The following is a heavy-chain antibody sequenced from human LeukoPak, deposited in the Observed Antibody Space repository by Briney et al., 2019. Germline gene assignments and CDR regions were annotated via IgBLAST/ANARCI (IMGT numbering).Heavy chain of an antibody. V-gene: IGHV1-8*01. J-gene: IGHJ4*02. CDR3: ARGGFSDYIWGSYRLYDY. Sequence: ASVKVSCKASGYTFTSYDINWVRQATGQGLEWMGWMNPNSGNTGYAQKFQGRVTMTRNTSISTAYMELSSLRSEDTAVYYCARGGFSDYIWGSYRLYDYWGQGTLVTVSS. D-gene: IGHD3-16*02. CDR1: GYTFTSYD. CDR2: MNPNSGNT.